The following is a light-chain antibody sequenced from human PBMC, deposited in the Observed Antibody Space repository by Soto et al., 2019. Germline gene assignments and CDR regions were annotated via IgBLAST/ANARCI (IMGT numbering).Light chain of an antibody. CDR1: PTVDNF. V-gene: IGKV3-20*01. CDR2: AAS. J-gene: IGKJ4*01. Sequence: ELVLTQSPVIVSFSPGESATFSCRSSPTVDNFLAWYQLKPGLPPRLLIYAASSRATGIPDRFSGSGSGTDFTLTISRLEAEDVAVYYCQHYGDSHLTFGGGTKVDIK. CDR3: QHYGDSHLT.